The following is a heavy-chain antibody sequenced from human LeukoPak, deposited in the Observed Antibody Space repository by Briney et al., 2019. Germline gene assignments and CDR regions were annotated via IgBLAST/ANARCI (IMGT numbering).Heavy chain of an antibody. V-gene: IGHV3-73*01. D-gene: IGHD3-10*01. CDR2: IRSKANSYAT. CDR1: GFTFSGSA. CDR3: ARVFDSGSQAYFYYMDV. Sequence: GGSLRLSCAASGFTFSGSAMHWVRQASGKGLEWVGRIRSKANSYATAYAASVKGRFTISRDDSKNTAYLQMNSLKTEDTAVYYCARVFDSGSQAYFYYMDVWGKGTTVTIFS. J-gene: IGHJ6*03.